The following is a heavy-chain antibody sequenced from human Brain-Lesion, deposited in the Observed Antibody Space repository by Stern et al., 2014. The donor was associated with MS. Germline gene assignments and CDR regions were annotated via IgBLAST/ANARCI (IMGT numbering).Heavy chain of an antibody. CDR1: GGSISSGSDY. Sequence: QLVQSGPGLVKPSQTLSLTCTVSGGSISSGSDYWSWIRQPVGKGLEWIGRIHPSGSAFYTPSLKSRVTLSTDTSLNQFSLELNPATAADTAIYYCASGYRIFDYWGQGILVTVSS. CDR3: ASGYRIFDY. D-gene: IGHD5-18*01. CDR2: IHPSGSA. V-gene: IGHV4-61*02. J-gene: IGHJ4*02.